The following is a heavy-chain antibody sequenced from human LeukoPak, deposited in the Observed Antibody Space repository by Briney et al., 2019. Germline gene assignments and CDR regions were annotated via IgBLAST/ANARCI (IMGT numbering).Heavy chain of an antibody. Sequence: GESLKISCKDSGYSFTNYWIGWVRQMPGKGLEWMGVIFPRDSDTIYSPSFQGQVTISADMSLSTAYLQWSSLKASDTAIYYCARAVRGVISDAFDVWGQGTMVTVSS. CDR3: ARAVRGVISDAFDV. J-gene: IGHJ3*01. V-gene: IGHV5-51*01. CDR1: GYSFTNYW. CDR2: IFPRDSDT. D-gene: IGHD3-10*01.